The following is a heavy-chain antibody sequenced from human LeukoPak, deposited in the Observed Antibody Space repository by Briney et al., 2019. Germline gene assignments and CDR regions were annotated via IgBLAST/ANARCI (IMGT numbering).Heavy chain of an antibody. D-gene: IGHD3-16*01. V-gene: IGHV4-39*07. CDR3: ARGQGVPDY. CDR1: GGSISSSSYY. CDR2: IYYSGST. Sequence: SETLSLTCTVSGGSISSSSYYWGWIRQPPGKGLEWIGSIYYSGSTYYNPSLKSRVTISVDTSKNQFSLKLSSVTAADTAVYYCARGQGVPDYWGQGTLVTVSS. J-gene: IGHJ4*02.